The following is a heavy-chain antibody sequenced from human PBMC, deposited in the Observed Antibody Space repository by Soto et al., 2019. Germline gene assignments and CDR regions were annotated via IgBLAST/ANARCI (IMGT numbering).Heavy chain of an antibody. D-gene: IGHD3-10*01. Sequence: ASVKVSCKASGYTFTGYYMHWVRQAPGQGLEWMGWINPNSGGTNYAQKFQGRVTMTRDTSISTAYMERSRLRSDDTAVYYCARDLRCYGSGDNWFYPWGQGTLVTVSS. CDR2: INPNSGGT. CDR1: GYTFTGYY. J-gene: IGHJ5*02. CDR3: ARDLRCYGSGDNWFYP. V-gene: IGHV1-2*02.